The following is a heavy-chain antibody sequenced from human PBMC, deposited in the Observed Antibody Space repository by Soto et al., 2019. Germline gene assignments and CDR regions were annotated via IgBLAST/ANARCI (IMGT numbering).Heavy chain of an antibody. CDR3: ARGVSSGWFDY. CDR1: GGTFSGYG. J-gene: IGHJ4*02. CDR2: IISIFGTP. Sequence: QVQLVQSGAEVKKPGSSVKVSCRASGGTFSGYGFIWVRQAPGQGLEWMGGIISIFGTPYYAQKFQGRVTISADDSTSTAYMGVSRLRRVDTAVYFCARGVSSGWFDYWGQGTLVTVSS. V-gene: IGHV1-69*01. D-gene: IGHD6-19*01.